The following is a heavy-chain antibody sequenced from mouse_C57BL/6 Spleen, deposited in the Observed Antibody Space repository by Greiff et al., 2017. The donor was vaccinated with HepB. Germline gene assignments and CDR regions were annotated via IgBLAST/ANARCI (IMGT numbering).Heavy chain of an antibody. CDR2: INPSNGGT. J-gene: IGHJ1*03. Sequence: VQLQQPGTELVKPGASVKLSCKASGYTFTSYWMHWVKQRPGQGLEWIGNINPSNGGTNYNEKFKSKATLTVDKSSSTAYMQLSSLTSEDSAVYYCATSHYGSSYWYFDVWGTGTTVTVSS. CDR1: GYTFTSYW. CDR3: ATSHYGSSYWYFDV. V-gene: IGHV1-53*01. D-gene: IGHD1-1*01.